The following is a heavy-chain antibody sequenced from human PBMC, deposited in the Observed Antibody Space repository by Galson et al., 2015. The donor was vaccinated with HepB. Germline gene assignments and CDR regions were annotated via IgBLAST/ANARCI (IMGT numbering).Heavy chain of an antibody. V-gene: IGHV1-2*02. CDR1: GYTFTGYY. Sequence: SVKVSCKASGYTFTGYYMHWVRQAPGQGLEWMGWINPNSGGTNYAQKFQGRVTMTRDTSISTAYMELSRLRSDDTAVYYCARGSEYNWNAPADCGMHAWGQRATLSVSS. CDR3: ARGSEYNWNAPADCGMHA. CDR2: INPNSGGT. J-gene: IGHJ6*01. D-gene: IGHD1-20*01.